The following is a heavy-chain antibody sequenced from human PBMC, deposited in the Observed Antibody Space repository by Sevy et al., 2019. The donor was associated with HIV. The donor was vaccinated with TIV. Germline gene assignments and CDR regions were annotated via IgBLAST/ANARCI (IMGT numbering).Heavy chain of an antibody. V-gene: IGHV3-33*01. CDR3: ARDPDSYGSRWTGYFQH. Sequence: GGSLRLSCAASGFTFSSYGMHWVRQAPGKGLEWVAVIWYDGSNKYYADSVKGRFTISRDNSKNTLYLQMNSLRAEDTAVYYCARDPDSYGSRWTGYFQHWGQGTLVTVSS. D-gene: IGHD6-13*01. CDR1: GFTFSSYG. J-gene: IGHJ1*01. CDR2: IWYDGSNK.